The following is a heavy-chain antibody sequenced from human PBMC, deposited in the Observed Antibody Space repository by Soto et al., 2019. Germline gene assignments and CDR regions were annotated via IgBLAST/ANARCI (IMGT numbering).Heavy chain of an antibody. V-gene: IGHV4-30-4*01. CDR1: GGSISSGYYY. Sequence: SETLSLTCSVSGGSISSGYYYWSWIRQPPGKGLEWIGNIYYSGSTYYNPSLKSRVTISVDTSKNQFSLKLSSVTAADTAVYYCARGVRDVVVVVAATLYYFDYWGQGTLVTVSS. CDR2: IYYSGST. J-gene: IGHJ4*02. D-gene: IGHD2-15*01. CDR3: ARGVRDVVVVVAATLYYFDY.